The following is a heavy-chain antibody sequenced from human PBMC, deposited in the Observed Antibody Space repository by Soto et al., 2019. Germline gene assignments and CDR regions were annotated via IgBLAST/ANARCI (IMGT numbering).Heavy chain of an antibody. CDR2: ISGSSNTI. D-gene: IGHD2-15*01. J-gene: IGHJ4*02. Sequence: EIQLVESGGGLVQPGGSLRLSCAASGFTFNSYNMNWVRQAPGKGLEWVSYISGSSNTIYYTDSVKGRFTVSRDNAKNSLYLQMNGLRAEDTAVYYCARGRGYCSAYSCYFDYWGLGTLVTVSS. V-gene: IGHV3-48*01. CDR3: ARGRGYCSAYSCYFDY. CDR1: GFTFNSYN.